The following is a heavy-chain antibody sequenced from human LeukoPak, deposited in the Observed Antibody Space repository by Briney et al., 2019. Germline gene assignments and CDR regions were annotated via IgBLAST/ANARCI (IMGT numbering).Heavy chain of an antibody. V-gene: IGHV3-30*18. D-gene: IGHD6-6*01. J-gene: IGHJ4*02. CDR3: AKGLRRPEGY. Sequence: GGSLRLSCAASGFSFSTYWMTWVRQAPGKGLEWVAVISYDGSNKYYADSVKGRFTISRDNSKNTLYLQMNSLRAEDTAVYYCAKGLRRPEGYWGQGTLVTVSS. CDR2: ISYDGSNK. CDR1: GFSFSTYW.